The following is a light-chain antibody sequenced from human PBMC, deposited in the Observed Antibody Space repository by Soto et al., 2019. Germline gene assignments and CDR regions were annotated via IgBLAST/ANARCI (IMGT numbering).Light chain of an antibody. Sequence: QSVLTQPASVSGSPGQSITISCTGTSSDVGGYNFVSWYQQHPGKAPRLIIYEVSSRPSGVSYRFSGSKSGNTASLTISGLQAEDEADYYCVLSYGGGVVFGGGTKLTVL. J-gene: IGLJ2*01. CDR1: SSDVGGYNF. CDR3: VLSYGGGVV. V-gene: IGLV2-14*01. CDR2: EVS.